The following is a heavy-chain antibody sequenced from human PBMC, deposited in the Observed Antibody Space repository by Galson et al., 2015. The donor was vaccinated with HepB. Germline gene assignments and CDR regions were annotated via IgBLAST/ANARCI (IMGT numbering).Heavy chain of an antibody. V-gene: IGHV3-23*01. Sequence: LRLSCAASGFTFSSYAMSWVRQAPGKGLEWVSSISGIDGSTYYADSVKGRFTISRDNSKNTLYLQMGSLRAEDTAIYYCAKGWVRSFDPWGQGTLVTVSS. D-gene: IGHD1-26*01. CDR1: GFTFSSYA. CDR2: ISGIDGST. CDR3: AKGWVRSFDP. J-gene: IGHJ5*02.